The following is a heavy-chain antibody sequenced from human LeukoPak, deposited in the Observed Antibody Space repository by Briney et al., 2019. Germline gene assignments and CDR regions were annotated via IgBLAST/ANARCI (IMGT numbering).Heavy chain of an antibody. CDR3: AKAILGYCSGGSCYVDY. D-gene: IGHD2-15*01. CDR1: GFTFSSYR. CDR2: INSDGSST. J-gene: IGHJ4*02. V-gene: IGHV3-74*01. Sequence: GSVRLSCAASGFTFSSYRMHWVRQAPGKGLVWVSRINSDGSSTSYADSVKGRFTISRDNAKNTLYLQMNSLRAEDTAVYYCAKAILGYCSGGSCYVDYWGQGTLVTVSS.